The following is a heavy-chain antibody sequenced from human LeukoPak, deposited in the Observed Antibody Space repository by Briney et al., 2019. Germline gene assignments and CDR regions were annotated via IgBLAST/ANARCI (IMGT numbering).Heavy chain of an antibody. CDR2: MHPRSGGT. J-gene: IGHJ4*02. CDR3: ARAEGGFSYGSLVY. Sequence: GASVKVSCKASGYTFSDYHMHWVRQASGQGLEWMGWMHPRSGGTNYAQKFQGRVTMTRDTSVTTAYMELSRLKSDDTAIYYCARAEGGFSYGSLVYWGQGTLVTVSP. CDR1: GYTFSDYH. D-gene: IGHD5-18*01. V-gene: IGHV1-2*02.